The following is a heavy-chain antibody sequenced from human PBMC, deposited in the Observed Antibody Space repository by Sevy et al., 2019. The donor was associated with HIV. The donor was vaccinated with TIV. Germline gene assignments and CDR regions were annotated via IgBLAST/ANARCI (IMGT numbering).Heavy chain of an antibody. J-gene: IGHJ4*02. CDR2: LAPEDGET. Sequence: ASVKVSCKVSGKKVAQLAMHWVRQAPGKGLEWMATLAPEDGETFYAQNFQGRVTMTEDTSRDTAYMELSSLRSEDAAVYYCATTKDYYESSGSPFDDWGQGTLVTVSS. CDR3: ATTKDYYESSGSPFDD. CDR1: GKKVAQLA. D-gene: IGHD3-22*01. V-gene: IGHV1-24*01.